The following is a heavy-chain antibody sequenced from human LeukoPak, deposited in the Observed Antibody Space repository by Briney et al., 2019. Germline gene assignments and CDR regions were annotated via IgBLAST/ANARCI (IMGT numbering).Heavy chain of an antibody. CDR2: IIPIFGTA. CDR1: GGTFSSYA. CDR3: ARDGRITMVRDYCYFDF. D-gene: IGHD3-10*01. J-gene: IGHJ2*01. Sequence: GASVKVSCQASGGTFSSYAISWVRQAPGQGLEWMGGIIPIFGTANYAQKFQGRVTITADESTSTAYMELSSLRSEDTAVYYCARDGRITMVRDYCYFDFWGRGTLVTVSS. V-gene: IGHV1-69*13.